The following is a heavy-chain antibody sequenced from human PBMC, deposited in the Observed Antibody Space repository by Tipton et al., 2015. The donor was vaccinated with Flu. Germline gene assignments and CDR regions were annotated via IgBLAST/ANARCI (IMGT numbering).Heavy chain of an antibody. J-gene: IGHJ6*02. Sequence: QLVQSGAEVKKPGASVKVSCKASGYTFTSYGISWVRQAPGQGLERMGWISAYNGNTNYAQKLQGRVTMTTDTSTSTAYMELRSLRSDDTAVYYCARDRGYDYSNYYYYGMDVWGQGTTVTVSS. CDR1: GYTFTSYG. V-gene: IGHV1-18*01. CDR2: ISAYNGNT. D-gene: IGHD4-11*01. CDR3: ARDRGYDYSNYYYYGMDV.